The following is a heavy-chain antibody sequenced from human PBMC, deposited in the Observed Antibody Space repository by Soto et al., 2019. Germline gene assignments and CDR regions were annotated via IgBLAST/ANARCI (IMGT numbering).Heavy chain of an antibody. Sequence: PSETLSLTCAVYGGSFSVYYWSWSRQPPGKGLEWIGEINHSGSTNYNPSLKSRVTISVDTSKNQFSLKLSSVTAADTAVYYCARAKRARYSGYFWFDPWGQGTLVTVSS. CDR2: INHSGST. D-gene: IGHD5-12*01. V-gene: IGHV4-34*01. J-gene: IGHJ5*02. CDR1: GGSFSVYY. CDR3: ARAKRARYSGYFWFDP.